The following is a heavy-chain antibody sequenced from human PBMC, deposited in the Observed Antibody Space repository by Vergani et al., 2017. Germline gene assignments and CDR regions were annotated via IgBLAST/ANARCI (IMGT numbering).Heavy chain of an antibody. J-gene: IGHJ6*02. CDR3: ARSSSINYYGSGSYQGEGTPNYYYGMGV. V-gene: IGHV1-69*06. CDR1: GGTFSSYA. D-gene: IGHD3-10*01. CDR2: IIPIFGTA. Sequence: QVQLVQSGAEVKKPGSSVKVSCKASGGTFSSYAISWVRQAPGQGLEWMGGIIPIFGTANYAQKFQGRVTITADKSTSTAYMELGSLRSEDTAVYYCARSSSINYYGSGSYQGEGTPNYYYGMGVWGQGTTVTVTS.